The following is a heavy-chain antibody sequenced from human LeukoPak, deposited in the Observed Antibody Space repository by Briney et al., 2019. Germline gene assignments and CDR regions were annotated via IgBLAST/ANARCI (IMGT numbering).Heavy chain of an antibody. CDR3: ARGYYDFWSGYYRTQNWFDP. J-gene: IGHJ5*02. Sequence: ASVKVSCKASGYTFTGYYMHWVRQAPGQGLEWMGWINPNSGGTNYAQKFQGRVTMTRDTSISTAYMELSRLRSDDTAVYYCARGYYDFWSGYYRTQNWFDPWGQGTLVTVSS. D-gene: IGHD3-3*01. CDR1: GYTFTGYY. CDR2: INPNSGGT. V-gene: IGHV1-2*02.